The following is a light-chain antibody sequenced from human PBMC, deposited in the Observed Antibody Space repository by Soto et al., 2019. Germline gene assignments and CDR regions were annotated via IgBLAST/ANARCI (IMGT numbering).Light chain of an antibody. CDR3: QQYNNWPET. CDR1: QRVTSSN. J-gene: IGKJ1*01. V-gene: IGKV3-15*01. Sequence: EIVLTQSPGTLSLSAGERATLSCRASQRVTSSNLAWYQQKPGQAPRLLIYGASTRATGIPARFSGSGSGTEFTLTISSLQSEDFALYYCQQYNNWPETFGQGTKV. CDR2: GAS.